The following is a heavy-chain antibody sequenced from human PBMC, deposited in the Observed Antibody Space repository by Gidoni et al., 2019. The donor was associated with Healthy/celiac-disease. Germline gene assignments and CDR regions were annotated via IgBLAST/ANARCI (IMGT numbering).Heavy chain of an antibody. V-gene: IGHV3-30*01. D-gene: IGHD1-26*01. CDR1: GFTFSSYA. CDR3: ARVGGSYY. CDR2: ISYDGSNK. Sequence: QVQLVESGGGVVQPGRSLRLPCAASGFTFSSYAMHWVRQAPGKGLEWVAVISYDGSNKYYADSVKGRLTISRDNSKNTLYLQMNSLRAEDTAVYYCARVGGSYYWGQGTLVTVSS. J-gene: IGHJ4*02.